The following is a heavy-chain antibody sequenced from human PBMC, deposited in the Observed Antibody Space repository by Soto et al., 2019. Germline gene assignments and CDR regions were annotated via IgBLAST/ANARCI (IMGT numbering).Heavy chain of an antibody. Sequence: PSETLSLTCTVSGGSISSYYWSWIRQPPGKGLEWIEYIYYSGSTNYNPSLKSRVTISVDTSKSQFSLKLSSVTAADTAVYYCARDKSTYYDFWSGYSYAFDIWGQGTMVTVSS. V-gene: IGHV4-59*01. J-gene: IGHJ3*02. CDR2: IYYSGST. CDR3: ARDKSTYYDFWSGYSYAFDI. D-gene: IGHD3-3*01. CDR1: GGSISSYY.